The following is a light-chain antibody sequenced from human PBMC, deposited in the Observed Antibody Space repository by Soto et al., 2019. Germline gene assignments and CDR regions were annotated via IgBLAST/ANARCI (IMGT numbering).Light chain of an antibody. CDR2: AAS. CDR3: QQYGASPIT. Sequence: DIVLNQSPGTLSLSPWQRATLSCRASQSVSDYRLAWYQQRPGQPPRLLISAASTRAAGVPVRFGGSGSGTDFILTITRLQPEDFAVYYCQQYGASPITFGQGTRLET. J-gene: IGKJ5*01. V-gene: IGKV3-20*01. CDR1: QSVSDYR.